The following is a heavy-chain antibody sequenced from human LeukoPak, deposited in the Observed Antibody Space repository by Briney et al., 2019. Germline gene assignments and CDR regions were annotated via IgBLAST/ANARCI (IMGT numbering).Heavy chain of an antibody. V-gene: IGHV4-59*01. CDR3: ARVSNFWSGLSAFDI. J-gene: IGHJ3*02. D-gene: IGHD3-3*01. Sequence: SETLSLTCTVSGGSISSYYWSWIRQPPGKGLEWIGYTYYSGSTNYNPSLKSRVTISVDTSKNQFSLKLSSVTAADTAVYYCARVSNFWSGLSAFDIWGQGTMVTVSS. CDR2: TYYSGST. CDR1: GGSISSYY.